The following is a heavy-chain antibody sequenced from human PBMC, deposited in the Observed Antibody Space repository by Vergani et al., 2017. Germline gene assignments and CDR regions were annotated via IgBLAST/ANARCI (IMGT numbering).Heavy chain of an antibody. V-gene: IGHV1-18*01. CDR2: ISAYNGNT. CDR3: ARDLQWDSSSKPGGN. Sequence: QVQLVQSGAEVKKPGASVKVSCKASGYTFTSYGISWVRQAPGQGLEWMGWISAYNGNTHYAPKCQGNVTIPTDTSTSTAYMELRILRSDDTAVYYCARDLQWDSSSKPGGNWGQGTLVTVSS. D-gene: IGHD6-6*01. J-gene: IGHJ4*02. CDR1: GYTFTSYG.